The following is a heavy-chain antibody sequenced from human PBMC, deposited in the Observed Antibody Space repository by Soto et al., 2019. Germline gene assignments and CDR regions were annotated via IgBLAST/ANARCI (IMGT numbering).Heavy chain of an antibody. Sequence: QGQLVQSGPEVKKPGASVKVSCKASGYTFSRYGISWVRQAPGQGLEWMGWVSGYNGDTKYAQKVQGRVTMTVDTSXNTACMELRSLTSDDTAKYYCAKNGQPPYYYYGMDVWGQGTTVTVSS. CDR2: VSGYNGDT. J-gene: IGHJ6*02. D-gene: IGHD2-8*01. CDR3: AKNGQPPYYYYGMDV. CDR1: GYTFSRYG. V-gene: IGHV1-18*01.